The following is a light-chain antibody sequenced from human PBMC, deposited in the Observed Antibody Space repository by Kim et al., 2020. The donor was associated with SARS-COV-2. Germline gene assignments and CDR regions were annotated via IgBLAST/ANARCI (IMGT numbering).Light chain of an antibody. V-gene: IGLV3-19*01. CDR1: RLRKYY. J-gene: IGLJ2*01. CDR3: YSRDNSGALLV. Sequence: ARARTVGVKCQRDRLRKYYARCLKQTPTQAPVLVIYGKINRPSGVPDRFSGSSSGDTVSSTKTGAHAEDEAVYYSYSRDNSGALLVFGGGTQLTVL. CDR2: GKI.